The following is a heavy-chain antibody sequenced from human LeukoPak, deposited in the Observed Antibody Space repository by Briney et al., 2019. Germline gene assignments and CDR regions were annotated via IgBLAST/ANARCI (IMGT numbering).Heavy chain of an antibody. D-gene: IGHD6-19*01. CDR2: LSYDGSEK. CDR1: GFTFSTYG. Sequence: GGSLRLSCAASGFTFSTYGMHWVRQAPGKGLEWVAVLSYDGSEKYYADSVKCRCTISRDNSKNTLYLQMNSLRAEDTAVYYCAKSSSGWYGGFDYWGQGTLVTVSS. J-gene: IGHJ4*02. CDR3: AKSSSGWYGGFDY. V-gene: IGHV3-30*18.